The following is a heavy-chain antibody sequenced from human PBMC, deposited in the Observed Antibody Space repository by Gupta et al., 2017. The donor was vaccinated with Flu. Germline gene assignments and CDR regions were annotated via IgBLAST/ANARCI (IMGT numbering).Heavy chain of an antibody. J-gene: IGHJ6*02. D-gene: IGHD2-21*02. CDR3: ARADSDRALYYYGMDV. CDR1: GYTFTGYY. CDR2: INPNSGGT. V-gene: IGHV1-2*04. Sequence: QVQLVQSGAELKKPGASVKFSCKASGYTFTGYYMHCVRQAPGQGLEWMGWINPNSGGTNYAQKFQGWVTMTRDTSISTAYMELSRLRSDDTAVYYCARADSDRALYYYGMDVWGQGTTVTVSS.